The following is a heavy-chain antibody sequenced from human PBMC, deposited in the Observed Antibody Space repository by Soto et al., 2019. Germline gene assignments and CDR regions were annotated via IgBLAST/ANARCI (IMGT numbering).Heavy chain of an antibody. Sequence: QVQLVQSGAEVKKPGSSVKVSCKASGGTFSSYAISWVRQAPGQGLEWMGGIIPIFGTANYAQKFQGRVTITADESTXXAXMXXSSLRSEDTAVYYCATAAYYYDSSPPYYYYYGMDVWGQGTTVTVSS. J-gene: IGHJ6*02. CDR2: IIPIFGTA. V-gene: IGHV1-69*12. CDR3: ATAAYYYDSSPPYYYYYGMDV. D-gene: IGHD3-22*01. CDR1: GGTFSSYA.